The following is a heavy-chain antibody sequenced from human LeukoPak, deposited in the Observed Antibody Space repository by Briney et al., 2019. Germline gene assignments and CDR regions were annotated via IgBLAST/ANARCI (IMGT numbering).Heavy chain of an antibody. CDR2: ISYDGSNK. V-gene: IGHV3-30-3*01. J-gene: IGHJ1*01. CDR1: GFTFSSYA. D-gene: IGHD4-17*01. Sequence: GRSLRLSCAASGFTFSSYAMHWVRQAPGKGLEWVAVISYDGSNKYYADSVKGRFTISRDNSKNSLYLQMNSLRAEDTAVYYCAHMTTSFFQHWGQGTLVTVSS. CDR3: AHMTTSFFQH.